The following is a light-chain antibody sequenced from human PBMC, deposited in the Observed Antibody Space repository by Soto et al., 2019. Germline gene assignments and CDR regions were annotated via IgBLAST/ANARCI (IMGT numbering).Light chain of an antibody. Sequence: QSVLTQPPSVSAAPGQTVGISCSGGSSNIGNNYVSWYQHLPGTAPKLLIYENNKQPSGIPDRFSGSKSGTSATLGITGLQTGDEADYYCGTWDNSLSAVVFGGGTQLTVL. J-gene: IGLJ2*01. CDR2: ENN. CDR1: SSNIGNNY. CDR3: GTWDNSLSAVV. V-gene: IGLV1-51*02.